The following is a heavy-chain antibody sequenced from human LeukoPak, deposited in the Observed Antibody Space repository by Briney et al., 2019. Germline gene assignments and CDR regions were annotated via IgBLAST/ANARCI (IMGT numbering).Heavy chain of an antibody. CDR3: ARAWLRRKYYYYMDV. Sequence: ASVKVSCKASGYTFTVYYMHWVRQAPGQGLEWMEWINPNSGGTNYAQKFQGRVTMTRDTSISTAYMEVRSLRSDDTAVYYCARAWLRRKYYYYMDVWGKGTTVTVSS. D-gene: IGHD5-12*01. CDR2: INPNSGGT. V-gene: IGHV1-2*02. CDR1: GYTFTVYY. J-gene: IGHJ6*03.